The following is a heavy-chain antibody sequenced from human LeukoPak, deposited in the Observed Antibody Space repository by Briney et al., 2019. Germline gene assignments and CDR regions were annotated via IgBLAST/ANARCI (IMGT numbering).Heavy chain of an antibody. CDR1: GFNFGDYA. CDR2: IRSKAYGWTT. CDR3: TRDEYYYGSGSFYGMDV. D-gene: IGHD3-10*01. J-gene: IGHJ6*02. V-gene: IGHV3-49*04. Sequence: GGSLRLSCTAPGFNFGDYAMSRVRQAPGKGLGWVGFIRSKAYGWTTEYAESVQGSFTISRAYSKSISYLQMNSMKTEDTAVYYCTRDEYYYGSGSFYGMDVWGQGTTVTVSS.